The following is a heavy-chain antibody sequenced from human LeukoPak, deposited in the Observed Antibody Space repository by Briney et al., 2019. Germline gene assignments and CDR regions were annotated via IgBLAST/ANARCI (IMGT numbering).Heavy chain of an antibody. D-gene: IGHD6-19*01. CDR3: ARVPGGYSSGWRYY. Sequence: PGGSLRLSCAASGFTFSSYSMNWVRQAPGKGLEWVSSISSSSSYIYYADSVKGRFTISRDNAKNSLYLQMNSLGAEDTAVYYCARVPGGYSSGWRYYWGQGTLVTVSS. CDR2: ISSSSSYI. J-gene: IGHJ4*02. CDR1: GFTFSSYS. V-gene: IGHV3-21*01.